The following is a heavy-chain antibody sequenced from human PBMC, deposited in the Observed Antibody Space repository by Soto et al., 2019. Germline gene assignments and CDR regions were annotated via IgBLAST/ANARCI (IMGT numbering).Heavy chain of an antibody. J-gene: IGHJ4*02. CDR1: SGSINSFY. CDR3: ARDRIIGTSYSDY. V-gene: IGHV4-4*07. Sequence: LTCTVSSGSINSFYWAWMRQPAGKGLEWIGRIHSSGTTNYNPSLSSRVTMSVDPSKNQFSLRLTSVTAADTAVYYCARDRIIGTSYSDYWGQGILVTVSS. CDR2: IHSSGTT. D-gene: IGHD1-7*01.